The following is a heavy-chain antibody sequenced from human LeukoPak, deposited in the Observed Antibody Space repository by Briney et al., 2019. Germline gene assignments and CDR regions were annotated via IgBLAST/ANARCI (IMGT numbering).Heavy chain of an antibody. CDR3: AKPALGLWYYYYYMDV. Sequence: PGGSLRLSCAASGFTFSSYAMSWVRQAPGKGLEWVSAISGSGGSTYYADSVKGQFTISRDNSKNTLYLQMNSLRAEDTAVYYCAKPALGLWYYYYYMDVWGKGTTVTVSS. CDR1: GFTFSSYA. CDR2: ISGSGGST. J-gene: IGHJ6*03. D-gene: IGHD2-21*01. V-gene: IGHV3-23*01.